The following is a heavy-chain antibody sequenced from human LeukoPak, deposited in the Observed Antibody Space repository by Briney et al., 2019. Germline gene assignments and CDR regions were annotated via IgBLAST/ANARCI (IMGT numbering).Heavy chain of an antibody. J-gene: IGHJ6*02. CDR1: GYTFTGYY. D-gene: IGHD3-16*02. V-gene: IGHV1-2*02. CDR2: INPNSGGT. CDR3: ARYRKGVYYYYGMDV. Sequence: ASVKVSCKASGYTFTGYYMHWVRQAPGQGLEWMGWINPNSGGTNYAQKFQGRVTMTRDTSISTAYMELSRLRSDDTAVYYCARYRKGVYYYYGMDVWGQGTTVTVSS.